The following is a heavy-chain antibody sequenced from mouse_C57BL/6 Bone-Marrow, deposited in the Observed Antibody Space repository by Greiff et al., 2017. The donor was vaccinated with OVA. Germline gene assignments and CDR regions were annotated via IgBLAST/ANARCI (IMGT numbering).Heavy chain of an antibody. CDR1: GFTFTDYY. D-gene: IGHD1-1*01. Sequence: EVHLVESGGGLVQPGGSLSLSCAASGFTFTDYYMSWVRQPPGKALEWLGFIRNKANGYTTEYSASVKGRFTISRDNSQSILYLQMNALRAEDSATEYCATNYYDSAWFAYWGQGTLVTVSA. CDR3: ATNYYDSAWFAY. J-gene: IGHJ3*01. V-gene: IGHV7-3*01. CDR2: IRNKANGYTT.